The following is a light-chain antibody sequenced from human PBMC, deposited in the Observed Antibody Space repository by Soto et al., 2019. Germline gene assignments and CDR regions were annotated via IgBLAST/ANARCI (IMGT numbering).Light chain of an antibody. CDR1: QSISSW. CDR2: GAS. CDR3: QNYNSGPRT. J-gene: IGKJ1*01. V-gene: IGKV1-27*01. Sequence: DIQMTQSPSTLPASVGDRVTITCRASQSISSWLAWYQQKPGKAPKILIYGASTLQSGVSSRFSGSGSETDFTLTISSLQPEDVATYYCQNYNSGPRTFGQGTKVDIK.